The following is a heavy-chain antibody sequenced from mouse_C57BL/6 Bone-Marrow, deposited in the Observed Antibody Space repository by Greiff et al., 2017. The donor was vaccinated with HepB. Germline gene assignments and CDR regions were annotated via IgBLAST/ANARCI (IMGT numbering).Heavy chain of an antibody. J-gene: IGHJ3*01. Sequence: QLQESGAELARPGASVKLSCKASGYTFTSYGISWVKQRTGQGLEWIGEIYPRSGNTYYNEKFKGKATLTADKSSSTAYMELRSLTSEDSAVYFCARRTSYGFAYWGQGTLVTVSA. CDR3: ARRTSYGFAY. CDR1: GYTFTSYG. CDR2: IYPRSGNT. D-gene: IGHD2-12*01. V-gene: IGHV1-81*01.